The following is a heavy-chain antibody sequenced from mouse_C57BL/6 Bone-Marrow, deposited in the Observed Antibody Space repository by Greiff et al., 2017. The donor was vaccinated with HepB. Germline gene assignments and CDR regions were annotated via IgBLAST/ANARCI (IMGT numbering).Heavy chain of an antibody. V-gene: IGHV1-64*01. J-gene: IGHJ2*01. CDR1: GYTFTSYW. CDR3: DYPFDY. CDR2: IHPNSGST. D-gene: IGHD2-4*01. Sequence: VKLMESGAELVKPGASVKLSCKASGYTFTSYWMHWVKQRPGQGLEWIGMIHPNSGSTNYNEKFKSKATLTVDKSSSTAYMQLSSLTSEDSAVYYHDYPFDYWGQGTTLTVSS.